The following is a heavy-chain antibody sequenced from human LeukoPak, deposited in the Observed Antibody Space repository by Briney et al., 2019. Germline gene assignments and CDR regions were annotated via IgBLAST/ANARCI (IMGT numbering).Heavy chain of an antibody. V-gene: IGHV4-34*01. D-gene: IGHD2-15*01. CDR1: GGSFSNYY. CDR3: ARDASRSYCSGGSCYSRWFDP. CDR2: INRSGST. Sequence: SETLSLTCAVSGGSFSNYYWSWIRQPPGKGLVWIGEINRSGSTNYHPSLKSRITMSVDTSKIQFSLNLSSVTAADTAVYYCARDASRSYCSGGSCYSRWFDPWGQGTLVTVSS. J-gene: IGHJ5*02.